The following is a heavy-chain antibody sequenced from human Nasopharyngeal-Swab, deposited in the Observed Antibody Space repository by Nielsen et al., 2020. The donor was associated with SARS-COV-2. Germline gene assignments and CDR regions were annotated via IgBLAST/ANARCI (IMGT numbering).Heavy chain of an antibody. CDR2: MNPNSGNT. CDR3: ARDDLTAYDAFDI. J-gene: IGHJ3*02. CDR1: GYTFTSYD. Sequence: ASVKASCKASGYTFTSYDINWVRQATGQGLEWMGWMNPNSGNTGYAQKFQGRVTMTRNTSIGTAYMELSSLRSEDTAVYYCARDDLTAYDAFDIWGQGTMVTVSS. V-gene: IGHV1-8*01. D-gene: IGHD7-27*01.